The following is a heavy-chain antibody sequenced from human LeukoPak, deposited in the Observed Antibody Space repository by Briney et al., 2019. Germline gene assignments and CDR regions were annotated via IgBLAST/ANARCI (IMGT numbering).Heavy chain of an antibody. Sequence: GASVKVSCKASGGTFSSYAISWVRQAPGQGLEWMGGIIPIFGTANYAQKFQGRVTITTDESTSTAYMELSSLRSEDTAVYYCARSVLGYCSSTGCYPYYYYYMDVWGKGTTVTVSS. V-gene: IGHV1-69*05. CDR3: ARSVLGYCSSTGCYPYYYYYMDV. J-gene: IGHJ6*03. D-gene: IGHD2-2*01. CDR1: GGTFSSYA. CDR2: IIPIFGTA.